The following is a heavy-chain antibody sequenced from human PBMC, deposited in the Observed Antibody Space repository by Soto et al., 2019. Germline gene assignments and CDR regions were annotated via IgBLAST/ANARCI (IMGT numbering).Heavy chain of an antibody. D-gene: IGHD2-15*01. V-gene: IGHV1-18*01. J-gene: IGHJ6*03. Sequence: VQLVQSGAEVKKPGASVKVSCKASGYTFTSYGISWVRQAPGQWLEWMGWISAYNGNTNSAEKLQGRVTISTDTSTRSAYMELRSPRSDDTAVYYCARVVVAATVYYYYYLDVWGKGTTVTVSS. CDR3: ARVVVAATVYYYYYLDV. CDR2: ISAYNGNT. CDR1: GYTFTSYG.